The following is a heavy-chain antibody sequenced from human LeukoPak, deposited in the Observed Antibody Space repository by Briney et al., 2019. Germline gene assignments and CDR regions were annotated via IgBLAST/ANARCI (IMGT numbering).Heavy chain of an antibody. D-gene: IGHD6-13*01. Sequence: SETLSLTFTVSGDSISSYDWSSIRQPPGKGLEWIGYIYHSGTTNSNPSLKSRPTISADTSNDQFSLKLASVTAADTAVYYCATGYSSTWYYFDYWGQGTLVTVSS. CDR3: ATGYSSTWYYFDY. CDR2: IYHSGTT. CDR1: GDSISSYD. V-gene: IGHV4-59*01. J-gene: IGHJ4*02.